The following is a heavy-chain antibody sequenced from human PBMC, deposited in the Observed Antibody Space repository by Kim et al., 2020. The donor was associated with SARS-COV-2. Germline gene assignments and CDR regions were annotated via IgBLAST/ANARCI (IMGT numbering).Heavy chain of an antibody. CDR2: IYYSGST. D-gene: IGHD3-10*01. V-gene: IGHV4-39*01. CDR3: ARDYGGYY. Sequence: SETLSLTCTVSGGSISSSSYYWGWIRQPPGKGLEWIGSIYYSGSTYYNPSLKSRVTISVDTSKNQFSLKLSSVNAAGTAGYYCARDYGGYYWGQGTLVTVSS. CDR1: GGSISSSSYY. J-gene: IGHJ4*02.